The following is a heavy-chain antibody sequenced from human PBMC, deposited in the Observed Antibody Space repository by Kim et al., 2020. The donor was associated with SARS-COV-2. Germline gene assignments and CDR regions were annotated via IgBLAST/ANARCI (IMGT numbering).Heavy chain of an antibody. V-gene: IGHV3-15*01. D-gene: IGHD1-20*01. J-gene: IGHJ4*02. Sequence: ADPVKGRFTISRDDSKNPLYLQMNSLNTEDTAVYYCTTDHTYYWNYVGYWGQGTLVTVSS. CDR3: TTDHTYYWNYVGY.